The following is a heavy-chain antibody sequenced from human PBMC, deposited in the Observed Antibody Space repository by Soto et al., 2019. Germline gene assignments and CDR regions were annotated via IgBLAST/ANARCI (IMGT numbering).Heavy chain of an antibody. CDR1: GFTFSSYR. CDR3: ARDSGPAATDC. J-gene: IGHJ4*02. D-gene: IGHD3-10*01. Sequence: EGQLVESGGGLVQPGGSLGLSCAASGFTFSSYRMSWVRQSPGKGLEWVALIKQDGTEKYYVDSVKGRFTISRDNAKNSLHLQMNSLRAEDTAVYYCARDSGPAATDCWGQGTLVTVSS. V-gene: IGHV3-7*01. CDR2: IKQDGTEK.